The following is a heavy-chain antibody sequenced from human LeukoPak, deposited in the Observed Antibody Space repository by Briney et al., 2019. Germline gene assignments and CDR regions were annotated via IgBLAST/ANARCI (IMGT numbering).Heavy chain of an antibody. J-gene: IGHJ4*02. V-gene: IGHV1-2*02. Sequence: ASVKVSCKASGYIFTGYYMHWVRQAPGQGLEWMGWINPNSGGTNYAQKFQGRVTMTRDTSISTAYMELSRLRSDDTAVYYCARDARSIWYPNFDYWGQGTLVTVSS. CDR1: GYIFTGYY. CDR2: INPNSGGT. CDR3: ARDARSIWYPNFDY. D-gene: IGHD6-13*01.